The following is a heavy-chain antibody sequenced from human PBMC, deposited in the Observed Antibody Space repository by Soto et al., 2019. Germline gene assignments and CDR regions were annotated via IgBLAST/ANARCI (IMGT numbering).Heavy chain of an antibody. Sequence: SETLSLTCTVSGGSMSGHYWTWLRQPPGKGLEWIGYISYSGSTYYNPSLKSRVTISADTSRNQFSLKLSSVIAADTAVYYCARADPDASVGYWGQGTLVTVSS. CDR2: ISYSGST. V-gene: IGHV4-59*11. CDR3: ARADPDASVGY. CDR1: GGSMSGHY. J-gene: IGHJ4*02. D-gene: IGHD3-16*01.